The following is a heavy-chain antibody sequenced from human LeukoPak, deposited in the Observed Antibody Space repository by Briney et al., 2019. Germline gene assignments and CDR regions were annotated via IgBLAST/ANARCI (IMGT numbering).Heavy chain of an antibody. Sequence: GGSLRLSCAASGFTFSSYGMHWVRQAPGKGLEWVAVIPYDGSNKYYADSVKGRFTISRDNSENTLYLQMNSLRAEDTAVYYCAKGTSGWGQGTLVTVSS. D-gene: IGHD3/OR15-3a*01. J-gene: IGHJ4*02. CDR3: AKGTSG. CDR2: IPYDGSNK. CDR1: GFTFSSYG. V-gene: IGHV3-30*18.